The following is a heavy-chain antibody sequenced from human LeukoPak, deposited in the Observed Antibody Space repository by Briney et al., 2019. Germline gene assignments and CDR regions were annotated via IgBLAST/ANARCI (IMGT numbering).Heavy chain of an antibody. D-gene: IGHD1-1*01. CDR1: GFTFSSYG. V-gene: IGHV3-30*18. CDR3: VKGSGNPSYYYYYYMDV. Sequence: PGRSLRLSCAASGFTFSSYGMHWVRQAPGKGLEWVAVISYDGSSTYYADSVKGRFTISRDNSKYTLYLQMNSLRPEDTAVYYCVKGSGNPSYYYYYYMDVWGKGTTVTVSS. CDR2: ISYDGSST. J-gene: IGHJ6*03.